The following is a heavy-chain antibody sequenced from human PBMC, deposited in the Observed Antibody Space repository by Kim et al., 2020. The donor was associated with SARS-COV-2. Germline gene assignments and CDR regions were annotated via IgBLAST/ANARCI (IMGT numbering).Heavy chain of an antibody. V-gene: IGHV3-21*01. J-gene: IGHJ4*02. Sequence: GGSLRLSCAASGFTFSSYSMNWVRQAPGKGLEWVSSISSSSSYIYYADSVKGRFTISRDNAKNSLYLQMNSLRAEDTAVYYCARDPHQWYYYDSSGYLAFDYWGQGTLVTVSS. D-gene: IGHD3-22*01. CDR2: ISSSSSYI. CDR1: GFTFSSYS. CDR3: ARDPHQWYYYDSSGYLAFDY.